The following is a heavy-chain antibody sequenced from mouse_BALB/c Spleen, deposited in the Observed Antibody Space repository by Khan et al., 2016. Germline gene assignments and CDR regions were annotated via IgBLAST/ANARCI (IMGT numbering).Heavy chain of an antibody. D-gene: IGHD4-1*01. CDR1: GCTFTSYW. CDR2: INPSTGYT. Sequence: QVQLQQSGAELAKPGASVKMSCKASGCTFTSYWMHWVKQRPGQGLEWIGYINPSTGYTEYNQKFKDKATLTADKSSSTAYMQLSSLTSEDSAVYYCARTGTYAMDYWGQGTSVTVSS. CDR3: ARTGTYAMDY. J-gene: IGHJ4*01. V-gene: IGHV1-7*01.